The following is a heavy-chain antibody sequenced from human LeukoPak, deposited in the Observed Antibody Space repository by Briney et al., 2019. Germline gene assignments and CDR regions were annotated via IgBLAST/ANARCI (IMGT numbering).Heavy chain of an antibody. CDR3: AKELLALSAYPATLEY. CDR1: GFTLSSYA. Sequence: GGSLRLSCAASGFTLSSYAMSWVRQAPGKGLEWVSATSSSDAGTYYADSVKGRFTISRDNSKNTLYLQMNSLRAEDTAVYYCAKELLALSAYPATLEYWGQGTLVTVSS. V-gene: IGHV3-23*01. D-gene: IGHD2-15*01. CDR2: TSSSDAGT. J-gene: IGHJ4*02.